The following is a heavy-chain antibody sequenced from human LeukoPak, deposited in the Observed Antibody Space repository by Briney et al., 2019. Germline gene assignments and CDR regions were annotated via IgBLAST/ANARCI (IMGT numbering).Heavy chain of an antibody. V-gene: IGHV3-66*01. CDR3: ARDSGYSSGYPFDY. CDR1: GFTVSSNY. Sequence: GGSLRLSCAASGFTVSSNYMSWVRQAPGKGLEWVSDIYSGGSTYYADSVKGRFTISRDNSKNTLYLQMNSLRAEDTAVYYCARDSGYSSGYPFDYWGQGTLVTVSS. D-gene: IGHD2-15*01. CDR2: IYSGGST. J-gene: IGHJ4*02.